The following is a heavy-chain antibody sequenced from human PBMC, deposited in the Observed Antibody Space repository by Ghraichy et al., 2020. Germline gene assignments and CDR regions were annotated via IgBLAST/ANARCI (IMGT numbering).Heavy chain of an antibody. V-gene: IGHV4-4*07. CDR2: IFPGGST. Sequence: SETLSLTCTVSGGSISSYYWSWIRQPAGKGLEWIGRIFPGGSTNYNPSLTSRVTMSVDTSKNQFSLKLSSVTAADTAVYYCATWKYSGSYNWFDPWGQGTLVTVSS. CDR1: GGSISSYY. D-gene: IGHD1-26*01. CDR3: ATWKYSGSYNWFDP. J-gene: IGHJ5*02.